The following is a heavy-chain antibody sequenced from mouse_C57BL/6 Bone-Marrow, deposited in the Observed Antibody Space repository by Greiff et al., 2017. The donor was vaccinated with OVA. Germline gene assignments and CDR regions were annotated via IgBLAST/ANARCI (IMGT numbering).Heavy chain of an antibody. CDR1: GYSFTDYN. D-gene: IGHD1-1*01. CDR3: ARYEATVVARYFDV. V-gene: IGHV1-39*01. Sequence: VQLQQSGPELVKPGASVKISCKASGYSFTDYNMNWVKQSNGKSLEWIGVINPNYGTTSYNQKFKGKATLTVDQSASTAYMQLNSLTSEDSAVYYCARYEATVVARYFDVWGTGTTVTVSS. J-gene: IGHJ1*03. CDR2: INPNYGTT.